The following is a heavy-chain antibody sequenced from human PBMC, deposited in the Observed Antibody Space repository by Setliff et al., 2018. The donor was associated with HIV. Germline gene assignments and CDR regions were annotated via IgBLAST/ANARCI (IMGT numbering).Heavy chain of an antibody. D-gene: IGHD2-21*01. CDR3: ARVPVAGANWFDP. CDR2: IYATGIT. J-gene: IGHJ5*02. CDR1: GGSIDSGSYY. Sequence: ASETLSLTCTVSGGSIDSGSYYWSWIRQPAGKGLEWIGRIYATGITNYNPSLKSRVTISVDTSKNHFSLKLRSVTAADTAVYYCARVPVAGANWFDPWGLGTLVTVSS. V-gene: IGHV4-61*02.